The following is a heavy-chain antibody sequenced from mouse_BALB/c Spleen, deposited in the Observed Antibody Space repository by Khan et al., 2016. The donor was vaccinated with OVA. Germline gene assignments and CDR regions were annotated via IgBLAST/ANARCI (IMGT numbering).Heavy chain of an antibody. Sequence: EVKLVESGGGLVKPGGSLKLSCAASGFSFSRYSMSWVRQTPEKRLEWVATISSGGTFTYYSDSVKGRFTISRDNANNTLFLQRSSLRSEDTAIYYCARHEGYYGYGQGDYWGQGTSVTVSS. V-gene: IGHV5-9-3*01. J-gene: IGHJ4*01. CDR1: GFSFSRYS. D-gene: IGHD2-2*01. CDR3: ARHEGYYGYGQGDY. CDR2: ISSGGTFT.